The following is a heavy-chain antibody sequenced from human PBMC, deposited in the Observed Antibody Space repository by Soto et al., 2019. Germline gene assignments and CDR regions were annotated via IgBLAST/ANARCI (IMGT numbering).Heavy chain of an antibody. J-gene: IGHJ3*02. V-gene: IGHV1-69*02. Sequence: QVQLVQSGAEVQKPGSSVKVSCKASGGTFSSYTISWVRQAPGQGLEWMGRIIPILGIANYAQKFQGRVTITADKSTSTAYMELSSLRSEDTAVYYCARGGIVVVVAALDDAFDIWGQGTMVTVSS. D-gene: IGHD2-15*01. CDR3: ARGGIVVVVAALDDAFDI. CDR2: IIPILGIA. CDR1: GGTFSSYT.